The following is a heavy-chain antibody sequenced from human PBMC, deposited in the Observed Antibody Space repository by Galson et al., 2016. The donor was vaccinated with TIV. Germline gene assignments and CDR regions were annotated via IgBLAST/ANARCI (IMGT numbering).Heavy chain of an antibody. D-gene: IGHD5-24*01. J-gene: IGHJ4*02. V-gene: IGHV3-23*01. CDR2: IGTGGKT. CDR1: GFTFSTYA. CDR3: AKPDIATIDINYYFDY. Sequence: SLRLSCAASGFTFSTYAMSWVRQAPGKGLEWVSSIGTGGKTYYADSVKGRFTISRDNSKDSLHLQMNSLRADDTAVYYCAKPDIATIDINYYFDYWGQGTLATVSS.